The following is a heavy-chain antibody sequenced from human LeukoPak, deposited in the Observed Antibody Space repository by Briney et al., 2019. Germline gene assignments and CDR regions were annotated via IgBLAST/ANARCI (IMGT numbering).Heavy chain of an antibody. CDR1: GDSISGPY. Sequence: PSETLSLTCNVSGDSISGPYWNWIRQSPGRGLEWIGYTHYTGETNYNPSLKSRLTMSVDTSNNQVYLRLSSVTAADTAVYYCGRNLGSGSDHWGQETLVTVSS. CDR3: GRNLGSGSDH. D-gene: IGHD3-10*01. V-gene: IGHV4-59*11. CDR2: THYTGET. J-gene: IGHJ4*02.